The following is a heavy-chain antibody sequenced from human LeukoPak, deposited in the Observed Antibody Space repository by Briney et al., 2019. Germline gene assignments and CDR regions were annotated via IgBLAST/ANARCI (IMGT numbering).Heavy chain of an antibody. Sequence: GGSLRLSCAASGFTFSSYSMNWVRQAPGKGLEWVSSISSSSSYIYYADSVKGRFTISRDNAKNSLYLQMNSLRAEDTAVYHCVKDLSGTFSFDYWGQGTLVTVSS. CDR3: VKDLSGTFSFDY. D-gene: IGHD1-26*01. V-gene: IGHV3-21*01. CDR2: ISSSSSYI. J-gene: IGHJ4*02. CDR1: GFTFSSYS.